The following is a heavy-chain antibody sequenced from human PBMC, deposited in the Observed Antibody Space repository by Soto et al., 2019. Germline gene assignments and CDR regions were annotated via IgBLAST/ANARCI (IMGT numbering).Heavy chain of an antibody. V-gene: IGHV1-2*02. CDR3: ARDLAKGGGSAGFDY. CDR2: INPKSGGT. CDR1: GYTFTVYY. J-gene: IGHJ4*02. Sequence: QVQLVQSGAEVKKPGASVNVSCKASGYTFTVYYMHWVRQAPGQGLEWMGWINPKSGGTMYPQKLPGRATMTGDTSISTAYMALTRLRSDDTAVYYCARDLAKGGGSAGFDYWGQGTLVTVSS. D-gene: IGHD1-26*01.